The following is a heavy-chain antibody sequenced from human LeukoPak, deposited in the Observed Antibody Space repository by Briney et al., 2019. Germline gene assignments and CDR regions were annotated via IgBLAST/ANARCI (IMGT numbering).Heavy chain of an antibody. CDR1: GFTFSTYG. V-gene: IGHV3-23*01. CDR3: AKTITGTLDS. CDR2: ISGSGDTT. D-gene: IGHD1-7*01. J-gene: IGHJ4*02. Sequence: GRSLRLSCAASGFTFSTYGMHWVRQAPGKGLEWVSAISGSGDTTNYADSVKGRFTISRDNSKNTLNLQMNSLRAEDTAVYYCAKTITGTLDSWGQGTLVTVSS.